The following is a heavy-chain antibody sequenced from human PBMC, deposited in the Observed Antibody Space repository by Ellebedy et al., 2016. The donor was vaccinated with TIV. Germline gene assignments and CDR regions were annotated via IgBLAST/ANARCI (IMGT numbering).Heavy chain of an antibody. CDR3: ARHSTVTTIGT. CDR1: GGSFSGYY. D-gene: IGHD4-17*01. Sequence: MPSETLSLTCAVYGGSFSGYYWSWIRQPPGKGLEWIGSFSQSGSTYYNPSLTSRVTISVDTSRNQFSLKLSSVTAADTAIFYCARHSTVTTIGTWGQGALVTVSS. V-gene: IGHV4-34*01. J-gene: IGHJ5*02. CDR2: FSQSGST.